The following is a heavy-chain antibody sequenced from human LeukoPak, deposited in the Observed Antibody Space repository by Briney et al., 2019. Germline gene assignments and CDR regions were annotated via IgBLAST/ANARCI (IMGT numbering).Heavy chain of an antibody. CDR1: GYTFTSYG. V-gene: IGHV1-18*01. CDR3: ARDSFWSGYYRYDY. CDR2: ISAYNGNT. J-gene: IGHJ4*02. D-gene: IGHD3-3*01. Sequence: ASVKVSCKASGYTFTSYGISWVEQAPGQGLEGMGWISAYNGNTNYAQKLQGRVTMTTDTSTSTAYMELRSLRSDDTAVYYCARDSFWSGYYRYDYWGQGTLVTVSS.